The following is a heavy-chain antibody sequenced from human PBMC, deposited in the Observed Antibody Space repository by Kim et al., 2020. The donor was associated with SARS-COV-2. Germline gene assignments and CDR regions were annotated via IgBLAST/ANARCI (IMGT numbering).Heavy chain of an antibody. Sequence: SETLSLTCTVSGGSISSSSYYWGWIRQPPEKGLEWIGSIYYSGSTYYNPSLKSRVTISVDTSKNQFSLKLSSVTAADTAVYYCAREGYDFWSGPNYYYGMEVWGHGTTVTVSS. CDR2: IYYSGST. D-gene: IGHD3-3*01. CDR1: GGSISSSSYY. CDR3: AREGYDFWSGPNYYYGMEV. J-gene: IGHJ6*02. V-gene: IGHV4-39*07.